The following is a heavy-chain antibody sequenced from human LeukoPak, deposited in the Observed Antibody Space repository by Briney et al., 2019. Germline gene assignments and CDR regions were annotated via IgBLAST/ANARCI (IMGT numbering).Heavy chain of an antibody. CDR3: TTELLRFLEWPFDY. D-gene: IGHD3-3*01. CDR2: IKSKTDGGTT. V-gene: IGHV3-15*01. CDR1: GFTFSNAW. Sequence: GGSLRLSCAASGFTFSNAWMSWVRQAPGKGLEWVGRIKSKTDGGTTDYAAPVKGRFTISRDDSKNTLYLQMNSLKTEDTAVYYCTTELLRFLEWPFDYWGQGTLVTVSS. J-gene: IGHJ4*02.